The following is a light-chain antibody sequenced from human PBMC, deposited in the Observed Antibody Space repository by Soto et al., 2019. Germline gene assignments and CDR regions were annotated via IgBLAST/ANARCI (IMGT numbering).Light chain of an antibody. Sequence: QSVLTQSPSASATPGQRVTMSCSGGSSNIGRNVVNWYQQFPGTAPKLLMYSNSQRTPGIPERFSASKSGTSASLAISGLQSEDEADYFCAAWDDSLSGYVFGTGTQLTVL. J-gene: IGLJ1*01. CDR2: SNS. V-gene: IGLV1-44*01. CDR3: AAWDDSLSGYV. CDR1: SSNIGRNV.